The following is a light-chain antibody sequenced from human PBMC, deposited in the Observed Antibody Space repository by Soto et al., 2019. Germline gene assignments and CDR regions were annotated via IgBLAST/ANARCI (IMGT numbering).Light chain of an antibody. CDR1: RSNIGSNY. J-gene: IGLJ3*02. V-gene: IGLV1-51*01. CDR2: DKN. CDR3: GAWDHSLNVGG. Sequence: QSVLTQPPSVSAAPGQKVIISCSGSRSNIGSNYVSWYQQLPGTAPKLLIYDKNERPSGIPDRFSASKSGTSATLGITGLQTGDEADYYCGAWDHSLNVGGFGGGTKLPVL.